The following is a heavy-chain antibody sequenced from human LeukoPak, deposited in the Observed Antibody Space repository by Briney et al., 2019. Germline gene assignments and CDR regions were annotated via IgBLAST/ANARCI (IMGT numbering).Heavy chain of an antibody. CDR3: AKTTGDRDY. CDR1: GFTFSSYA. J-gene: IGHJ4*02. CDR2: ISGSGGST. Sequence: GGSLRLSCAASGFTFSSYAMSWVRQAPGKGLEWVSTISGSGGSTYYADSVKGRSTLSRDNSKNTLYLQMNSLRAEDTAVYYCAKTTGDRDYWGQGTLVTVSS. V-gene: IGHV3-23*01. D-gene: IGHD7-27*01.